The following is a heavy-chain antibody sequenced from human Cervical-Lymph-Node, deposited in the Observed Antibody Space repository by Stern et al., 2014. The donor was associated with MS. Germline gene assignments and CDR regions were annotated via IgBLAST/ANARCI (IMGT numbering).Heavy chain of an antibody. CDR1: GFSLTSGGVG. J-gene: IGHJ4*02. V-gene: IGHV2-5*01. Sequence: QVTLRESGPTLVKPTQTLTLTCTFSGFSLTSGGVGVGWIRQPPGKALEWLAVIYWNDDRRYSPSLRSRLIITKDTSKNQVVLTMTNVDPVDTATYYCLHRISSYDFSGLDQWGQGMLVTVSS. CDR2: IYWNDDR. CDR3: LHRISSYDFSGLDQ. D-gene: IGHD3-3*01.